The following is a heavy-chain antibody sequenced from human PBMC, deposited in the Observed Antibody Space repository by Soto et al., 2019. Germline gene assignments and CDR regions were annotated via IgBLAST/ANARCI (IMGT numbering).Heavy chain of an antibody. D-gene: IGHD3-10*01. J-gene: IGHJ6*02. Sequence: PGESLKISCKGSGYSFTSYWIGWVRQMPGKGLEWMGIIYPGDSDTRYSPSFQGQVTISADKSISTAYLQVSSLRAEDTAVYYCARDDCITRSCSYYYSMDVWGQGTTVTVSS. CDR2: IYPGDSDT. V-gene: IGHV5-51*01. CDR1: GYSFTSYW. CDR3: ARDDCITRSCSYYYSMDV.